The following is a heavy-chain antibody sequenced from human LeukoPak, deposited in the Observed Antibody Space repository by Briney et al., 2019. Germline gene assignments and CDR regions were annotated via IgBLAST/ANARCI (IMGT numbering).Heavy chain of an antibody. CDR2: ISAYNSNT. V-gene: IGHV1-18*01. CDR3: ARESVDCYDTQRYYFDY. D-gene: IGHD3-22*01. CDR1: GYTFTSYG. J-gene: IGHJ4*02. Sequence: ASVKVSCKASGYTFTSYGISWVRQAPGQGLEWMGWISAYNSNTSYAQKLQGRVTMTTDTSTSTAYMELRSLRSDDTAVYYCARESVDCYDTQRYYFDYWGQGTLVTVSS.